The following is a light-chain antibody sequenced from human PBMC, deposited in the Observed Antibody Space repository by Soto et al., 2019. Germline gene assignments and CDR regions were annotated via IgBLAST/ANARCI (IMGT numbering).Light chain of an antibody. CDR1: QSVSSSY. J-gene: IGKJ1*01. CDR2: GAS. CDR3: QQYGSLPWT. Sequence: EIVLTQSPGTLSLSPGERATLSCRASQSVSSSYLAWYQQKPGQAPRLLLYGASSRATGIPDRFSGSGSGTDFSLTISRLDPEDFAVYYCQQYGSLPWTFVQGTKVEIK. V-gene: IGKV3-20*01.